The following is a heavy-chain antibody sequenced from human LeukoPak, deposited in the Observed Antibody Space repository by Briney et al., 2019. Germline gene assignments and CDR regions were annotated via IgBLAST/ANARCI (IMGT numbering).Heavy chain of an antibody. Sequence: PGGSLRLSCAASGFAFSSYAMSWVRQAPGKGLEWVSATSSSGSNTNYPDSVKGRFTISRDNSKNTLYLQMNSLRAEDTAVYYCAKQVGYSYGDGMDVWGQGTTVTVSS. D-gene: IGHD5-18*01. J-gene: IGHJ6*02. CDR3: AKQVGYSYGDGMDV. CDR2: TSSSGSNT. CDR1: GFAFSSYA. V-gene: IGHV3-23*01.